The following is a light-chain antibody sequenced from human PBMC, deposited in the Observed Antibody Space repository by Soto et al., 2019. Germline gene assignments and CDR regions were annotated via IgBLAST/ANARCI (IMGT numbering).Light chain of an antibody. CDR3: QQYSSFSRT. V-gene: IGKV1-5*01. CDR1: QTISSW. CDR2: DAS. Sequence: DIQMTQSPSTLSASVGDRVTITCRASQTISSWLAWYQQKPGKAPELVIYDASTLESGVPSRFSGSGSGTEFSLTISSLQPDDFATFYCQQYSSFSRTFGQGTKVEIK. J-gene: IGKJ1*01.